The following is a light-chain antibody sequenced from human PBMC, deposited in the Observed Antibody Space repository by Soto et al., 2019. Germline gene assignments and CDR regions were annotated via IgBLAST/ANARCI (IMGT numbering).Light chain of an antibody. CDR3: QHDYSTPGPFT. V-gene: IGKV1-39*01. Sequence: DIQMTQSPSSLSASVGDRVTITCRASQSISSYLNWYQQKPGKAPNLLIYAASSLQSGVPSRFSASGSGTVFTLTISSLQPEDFSTYYCQHDYSTPGPFTFGPGTKVDIK. CDR1: QSISSY. CDR2: AAS. J-gene: IGKJ3*01.